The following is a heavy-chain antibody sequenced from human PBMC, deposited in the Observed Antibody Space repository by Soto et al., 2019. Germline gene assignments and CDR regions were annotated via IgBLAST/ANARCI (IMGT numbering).Heavy chain of an antibody. V-gene: IGHV4-38-2*01. D-gene: IGHD6-19*01. CDR1: GYSISSGYY. Sequence: PSETLSLTCAVSGYSISSGYYWGWIRQPPGKGLEWIGSIYHSGSTYYNPSLKSRVTISVDTSKNQFSLKLSSVTAADTAVYYCARTIAVACSPYFDYWGQGTMVAVSS. J-gene: IGHJ4*02. CDR2: IYHSGST. CDR3: ARTIAVACSPYFDY.